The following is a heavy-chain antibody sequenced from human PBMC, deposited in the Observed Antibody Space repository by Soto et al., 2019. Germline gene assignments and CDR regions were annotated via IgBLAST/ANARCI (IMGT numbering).Heavy chain of an antibody. V-gene: IGHV1-18*01. J-gene: IGHJ5*02. D-gene: IGHD1-26*01. CDR2: ISAYNGNT. CDR3: ARDVGRPATLPLGWFDP. Sequence: QVQLVQSGAEVKKPGASVKVSCKASGYTFTSYGISWVRQAPGQGLEWMGWISAYNGNTNYAQKLQGRVTMTTDTSTSTAYMELRSLRAGDTAVYYCARDVGRPATLPLGWFDPWGQGTLVTVSA. CDR1: GYTFTSYG.